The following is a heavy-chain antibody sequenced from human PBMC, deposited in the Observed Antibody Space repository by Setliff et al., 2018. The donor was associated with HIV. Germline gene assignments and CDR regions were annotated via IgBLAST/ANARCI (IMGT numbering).Heavy chain of an antibody. CDR1: GASISNSNAY. V-gene: IGHV4-39*01. CDR2: IYSSGSP. CDR3: ARHRDPPGTSWIYYYYYMDL. Sequence: PSQTLSLTCGVYGASISNSNAYWGWIRQPPGKRLEWLGSIYSSGSPSYNPSLSSRLTISVDTSKNHVSLRLTSVTAADTGVYYRARHRDPPGTSWIYYYYYMDLWGEGTTVTVSS. J-gene: IGHJ6*03. D-gene: IGHD6-13*01.